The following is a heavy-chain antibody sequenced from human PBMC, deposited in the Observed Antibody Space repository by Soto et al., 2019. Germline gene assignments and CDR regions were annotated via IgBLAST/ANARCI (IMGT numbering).Heavy chain of an antibody. V-gene: IGHV4-31*03. J-gene: IGHJ6*02. Sequence: QVQLQESGPGLVKPSQTLSLTCTVSGGSISSGGYYWSWLRQHPGKGLEWIGYIYYSGSTYYNPSLKSRVTISVDTSKNQFSLKLSSVTAADTAVYYCARFGRGEDYYDGMDVWGQGTTVTVSS. D-gene: IGHD2-15*01. CDR2: IYYSGST. CDR1: GGSISSGGYY. CDR3: ARFGRGEDYYDGMDV.